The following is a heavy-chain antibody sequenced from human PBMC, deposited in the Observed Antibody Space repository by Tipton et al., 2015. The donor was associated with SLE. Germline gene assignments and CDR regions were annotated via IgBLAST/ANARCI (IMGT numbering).Heavy chain of an antibody. V-gene: IGHV4-59*08. CDR2: IYYSGST. J-gene: IGHJ3*02. CDR1: GGSISSYY. D-gene: IGHD5-24*01. CDR3: ARTVRREMATGPAFDI. Sequence: TLSLTCTVSGGSISSYYWSWIWQPPGKGLEWIGYIYYSGSTNYNPSLKSRVTISVDTSKNQFSLKLSSVTAADTAVYYCARTVRREMATGPAFDIWGQGTMVTVSS.